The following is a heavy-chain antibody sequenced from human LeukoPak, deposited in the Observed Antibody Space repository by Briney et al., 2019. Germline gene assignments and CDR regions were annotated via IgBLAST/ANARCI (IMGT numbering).Heavy chain of an antibody. CDR3: ARSIVATTYYFDY. CDR2: INHSGST. J-gene: IGHJ4*02. V-gene: IGHV4-34*01. D-gene: IGHD2-15*01. Sequence: SETLSLTCAVYGGSFSGYYWSWIRQPPGKGLEWIGEINHSGSTNYNPSLKSRDTISVDTSKNQFSLKLSSVTAADTAVYYCARSIVATTYYFDYWGQGTLVTVS. CDR1: GGSFSGYY.